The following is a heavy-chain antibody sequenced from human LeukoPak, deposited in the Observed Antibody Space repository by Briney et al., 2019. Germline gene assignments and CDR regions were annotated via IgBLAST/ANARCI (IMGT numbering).Heavy chain of an antibody. CDR1: GGSIGNYY. D-gene: IGHD3-22*01. Sequence: SETLSLTCTVPGGSIGNYYWSWIRQPPGKGLEWIGYIYYSGSTNYNPSLKSRVTISVDSSKNQFSLKLSSVTAADTAVYYCARGGYYYDKSGPGAFDIWGQGTMVTVSS. V-gene: IGHV4-59*01. CDR3: ARGGYYYDKSGPGAFDI. CDR2: IYYSGST. J-gene: IGHJ3*02.